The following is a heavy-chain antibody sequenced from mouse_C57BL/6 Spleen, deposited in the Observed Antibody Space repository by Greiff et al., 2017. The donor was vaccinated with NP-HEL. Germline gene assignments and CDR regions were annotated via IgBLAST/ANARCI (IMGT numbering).Heavy chain of an antibody. CDR1: GYSFTDYN. D-gene: IGHD3-2*02. CDR3: ARSGETAQATEWYFDV. J-gene: IGHJ1*03. CDR2: INPNYGTT. Sequence: VQLQQSGPELVKPGASVKISCKASGYSFTDYNMHWVKQSNGKSLEWIGVINPNYGTTSYNQKFKGKATLTVDQSSSTAYMQLNSLTSEDSAVYYCARSGETAQATEWYFDVWGKGTTVTVSS. V-gene: IGHV1-39*01.